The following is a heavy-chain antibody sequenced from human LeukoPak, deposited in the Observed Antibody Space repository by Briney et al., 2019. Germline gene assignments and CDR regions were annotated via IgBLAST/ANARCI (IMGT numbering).Heavy chain of an antibody. CDR1: GFTVSSNY. Sequence: GGSLRLSCAASGFTVSSNYMSWVRQAPGKGLEWVSVIYSGGSTYYADSVKGRFTISRDNSKNTLYLQMNSLRAEDTAVYYCARALLVRNGYNYSPNYFDYWGQGTLVTVSS. CDR3: ARALLVRNGYNYSPNYFDY. J-gene: IGHJ4*02. CDR2: IYSGGST. V-gene: IGHV3-53*01. D-gene: IGHD5-24*01.